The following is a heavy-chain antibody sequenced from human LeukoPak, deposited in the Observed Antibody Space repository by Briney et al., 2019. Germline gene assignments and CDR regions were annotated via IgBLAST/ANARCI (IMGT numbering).Heavy chain of an antibody. CDR1: GFTFSHYW. J-gene: IGHJ4*02. CDR2: INQDGSEK. CDR3: SKVARLGWELLSYYFDF. Sequence: GGSLRLSCAASGFTFSHYWMTWVRQAPGKALDWVANINQDGSEKYYVDSVKGRFTISRDNSKNTLYLQMNSLRPEDTAVYYCSKVARLGWELLSYYFDFWGQGTLVTVSS. D-gene: IGHD1-26*01. V-gene: IGHV3-7*01.